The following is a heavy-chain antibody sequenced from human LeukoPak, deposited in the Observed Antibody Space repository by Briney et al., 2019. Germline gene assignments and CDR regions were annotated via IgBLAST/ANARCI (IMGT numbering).Heavy chain of an antibody. Sequence: SETLSLTCTVSGGSISSYYWSWIRQPPGKGLEWIGYIYYSGSTNYNPSLKSRVTISVDTSKNQFSLKLSSVTAADTAVYYCARAQGWNYSGSGSYYSYFDYWGQGTLVTVSS. D-gene: IGHD3-10*01. CDR1: GGSISSYY. CDR2: IYYSGST. J-gene: IGHJ4*02. V-gene: IGHV4-59*01. CDR3: ARAQGWNYSGSGSYYSYFDY.